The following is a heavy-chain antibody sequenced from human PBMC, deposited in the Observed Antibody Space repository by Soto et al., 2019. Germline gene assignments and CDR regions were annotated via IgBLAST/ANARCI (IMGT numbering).Heavy chain of an antibody. Sequence: EVQFLESGGDLVQPGGSLRLSCAASGFTFYSHAMSWVRQAPGKGLEWVSGTSASGGVTYYADSVKGRFTMSRDNAKNTLWRQMNSLRVEDTAVYYCVDGGAIGRPPLDPWGQGTLVIVSS. D-gene: IGHD6-6*01. J-gene: IGHJ5*02. CDR3: VDGGAIGRPPLDP. V-gene: IGHV3-23*01. CDR1: GFTFYSHA. CDR2: TSASGGVT.